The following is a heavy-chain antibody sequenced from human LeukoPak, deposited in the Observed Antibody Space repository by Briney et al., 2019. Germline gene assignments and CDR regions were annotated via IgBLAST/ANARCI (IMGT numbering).Heavy chain of an antibody. CDR2: IKQDGSEK. CDR1: GGSFSGYY. V-gene: IGHV3-7*01. D-gene: IGHD3-22*01. J-gene: IGHJ6*02. Sequence: ETLSLTCVVYGGSFSGYYWSWVRQAPGKGLEWVANIKQDGSEKYYVDSVKGRFTISRDNAKNSLYLQMNSLRAEDTAVYYCARAYDSSGYYVYYYYGMDVWGQGTTVTVSS. CDR3: ARAYDSSGYYVYYYYGMDV.